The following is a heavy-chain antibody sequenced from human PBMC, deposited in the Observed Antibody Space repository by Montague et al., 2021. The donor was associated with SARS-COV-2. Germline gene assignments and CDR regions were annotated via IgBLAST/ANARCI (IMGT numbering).Heavy chain of an antibody. Sequence: SETLSLTCAVYGGSFSGYYWSWIRQPPGKGLEWIGEINHSGSTNYNPSLKSRVTISVDTSKNQFSLKLSSVTAVDTAVYYCTRGDLRYSSSWYLDYWGQGTLVTVSS. D-gene: IGHD6-13*01. CDR2: INHSGST. J-gene: IGHJ4*02. CDR3: TRGDLRYSSSWYLDY. CDR1: GGSFSGYY. V-gene: IGHV4-34*01.